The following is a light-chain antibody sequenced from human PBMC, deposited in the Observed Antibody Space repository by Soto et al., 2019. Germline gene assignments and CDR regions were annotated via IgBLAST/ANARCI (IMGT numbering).Light chain of an antibody. CDR2: KAS. Sequence: DIQVTQSPSTLSASVGDRVTITCRASQSISSWLAWYQQKPGKAPKLLIYKASSLESGVPSRFSGSGSGIEFTLTISSLQPDDFATYYCQQYNSYSPWTFGQGTKVEIK. V-gene: IGKV1-5*03. CDR3: QQYNSYSPWT. CDR1: QSISSW. J-gene: IGKJ1*01.